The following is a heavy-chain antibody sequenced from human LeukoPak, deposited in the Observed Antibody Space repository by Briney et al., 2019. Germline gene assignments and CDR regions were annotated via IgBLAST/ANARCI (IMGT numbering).Heavy chain of an antibody. Sequence: ASVKVSCKASGYTFTSYAMHWVRQAPGQRLEWMGWINASNGNTKYSQKFQGRVTITRDTSASTAYMELSSLRSEDTAVYYCARSDSSSWYLFDYWGQGTLVTVSS. CDR2: INASNGNT. D-gene: IGHD6-13*01. CDR3: ARSDSSSWYLFDY. CDR1: GYTFTSYA. V-gene: IGHV1-3*01. J-gene: IGHJ4*02.